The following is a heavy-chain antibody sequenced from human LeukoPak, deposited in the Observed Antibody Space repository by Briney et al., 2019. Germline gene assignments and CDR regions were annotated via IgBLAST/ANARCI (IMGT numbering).Heavy chain of an antibody. CDR1: GFTFRSYW. V-gene: IGHV3-48*03. CDR2: ISSSGSTI. CDR3: AELGITMIGGV. J-gene: IGHJ6*04. Sequence: GGSLRLSCAASGFTFRSYWMSWVRQAPGKGLEWVSYISSSGSTIYYADSVKGRFTTSRDNAKNSLYLQMNSLRAEDTAVYYCAELGITMIGGVWGKGTTVTISS. D-gene: IGHD3-10*02.